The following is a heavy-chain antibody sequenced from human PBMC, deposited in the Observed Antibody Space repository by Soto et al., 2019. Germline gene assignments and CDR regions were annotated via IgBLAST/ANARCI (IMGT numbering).Heavy chain of an antibody. CDR2: IWYDGSNK. CDR1: GFTFSSYG. J-gene: IGHJ6*02. CDR3: ARGGGRYFDWLLSHRSNEYGMDV. Sequence: QVQLVESGGGVVQPGRSLRLSCAASGFTFSSYGMHWVRQAPGKGLEWVAVIWYDGSNKYYADSVKGRFTISRDNSKNTLYLQMNSLRAEDTAVYYCARGGGRYFDWLLSHRSNEYGMDVWGQGTTVTVSS. V-gene: IGHV3-33*01. D-gene: IGHD3-9*01.